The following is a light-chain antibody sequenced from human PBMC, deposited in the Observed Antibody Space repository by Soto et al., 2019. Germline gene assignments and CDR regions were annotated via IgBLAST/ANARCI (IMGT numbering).Light chain of an antibody. Sequence: DIVMTQSPDSLAVSLGERATINCKSSQSLFDSLKNRNYLAWYQQKAGQPPKLLIYWSSTRESGVPDRFSGSGSGTDFTLTISSLQAEDVAVYYCQQHDGTSSTFGQGTKVELK. V-gene: IGKV4-1*01. CDR3: QQHDGTSST. CDR2: WSS. CDR1: QSLFDSLKNRNY. J-gene: IGKJ1*01.